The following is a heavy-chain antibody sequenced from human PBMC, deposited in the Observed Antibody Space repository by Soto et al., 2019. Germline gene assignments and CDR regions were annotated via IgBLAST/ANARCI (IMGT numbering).Heavy chain of an antibody. Sequence: GESLKISCKGSGYSFTSYWIGWVRQMPGKGLEWMGIIYPGDSDTRYSPSFQGQVTISADKSISTAYLQWSSLKASDTAMYYCARQYSSSWYSRGYYFDYWGQGTLVTVSS. CDR3: ARQYSSSWYSRGYYFDY. CDR2: IYPGDSDT. CDR1: GYSFTSYW. V-gene: IGHV5-51*01. J-gene: IGHJ4*02. D-gene: IGHD6-13*01.